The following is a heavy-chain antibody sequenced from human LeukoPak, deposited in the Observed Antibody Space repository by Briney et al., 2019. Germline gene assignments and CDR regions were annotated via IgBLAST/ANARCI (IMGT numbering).Heavy chain of an antibody. CDR3: ATIMDIVVVPAAIMLAFDI. V-gene: IGHV3-20*04. J-gene: IGHJ3*02. D-gene: IGHD2-2*02. Sequence: GGSLRLSCAASGFTFDDYGMSWVRQAPGKGLEWVSGINWNGGSTGYADSVKGRFTISRDNSKNTLYLQMNSLRAEDTAVYYCATIMDIVVVPAAIMLAFDIWGQGTMVTVSS. CDR2: INWNGGST. CDR1: GFTFDDYG.